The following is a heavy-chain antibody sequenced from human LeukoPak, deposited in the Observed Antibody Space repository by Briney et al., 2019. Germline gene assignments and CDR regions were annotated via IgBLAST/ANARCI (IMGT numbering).Heavy chain of an antibody. CDR2: TNSGGTST. J-gene: IGHJ4*02. CDR1: GFPSSDFS. CDR3: AKHSYALSLGE. V-gene: IGHV3-23*01. D-gene: IGHD2-8*01. Sequence: GGSLRRSCATSGFPSSDFSMSWDRQAPGMGWEGISTTNSGGTSTYYAESVKGRFTNSRDKSKNTLYLQRSSLRVQDTAVYYCAKHSYALSLGEGGPGNLVSVSS.